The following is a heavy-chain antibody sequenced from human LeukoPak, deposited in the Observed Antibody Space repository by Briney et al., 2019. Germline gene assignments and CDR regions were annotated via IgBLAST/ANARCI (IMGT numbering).Heavy chain of an antibody. CDR3: TRDRSVPGRYYYYYAMDV. Sequence: PGRSLRLSCAASGFTFNNYWMHWVRRAPGKGLVWVSHINSDGSRTTYADSVKGRFTISRDNDKTTLYLQMNSLRVEDTAVYYCTRDRSVPGRYYYYYAMDVWGQGTTVTVSS. CDR1: GFTFNNYW. D-gene: IGHD2-2*01. V-gene: IGHV3-74*01. CDR2: INSDGSRT. J-gene: IGHJ6*02.